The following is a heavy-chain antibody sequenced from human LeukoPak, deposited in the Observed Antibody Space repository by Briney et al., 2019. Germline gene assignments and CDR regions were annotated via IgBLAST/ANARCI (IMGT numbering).Heavy chain of an antibody. CDR2: ISYDGSNK. Sequence: PGRSLRLSCAASGFTFSSYAMHWVRQAPGKGLEWVAVISYDGSNKYYADSVKGRFTISRDNSKNTLYLQMNSLRAEDTAVYYCNGYRDYDILTGYYELFDYWGQGTLVTVSS. D-gene: IGHD3-9*01. CDR1: GFTFSSYA. V-gene: IGHV3-30*04. J-gene: IGHJ4*02. CDR3: NGYRDYDILTGYYELFDY.